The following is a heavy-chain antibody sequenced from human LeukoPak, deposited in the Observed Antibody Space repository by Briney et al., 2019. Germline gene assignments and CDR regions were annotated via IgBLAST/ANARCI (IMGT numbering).Heavy chain of an antibody. CDR1: GYPFTDYY. D-gene: IGHD3-10*01. J-gene: IGHJ4*02. CDR3: ARGSALAGARHPFDY. Sequence: GASVKVSCKASGYPFTDYYIHWVRQAPGQGLEWMGWINPNSGDTKYAQTFQARVTMTRDTSINTAYMEVTGLGSEDTAVYYCARGSALAGARHPFDYWGQGTLVTVSS. CDR2: INPNSGDT. V-gene: IGHV1-2*02.